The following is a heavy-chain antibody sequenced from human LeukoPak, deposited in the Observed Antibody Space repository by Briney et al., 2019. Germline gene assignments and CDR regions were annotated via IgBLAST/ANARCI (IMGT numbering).Heavy chain of an antibody. D-gene: IGHD1-14*01. CDR1: GGTFSSYT. CDR3: ARSPRNPIQLPYGAL. J-gene: IGHJ6*02. Sequence: ASVKVSCKASGGTFSSYTISWVRQAPGQGLEWMGRIIPILGIENYAQKFQGRVTITADKSTSTAYMELSSLRSGDTAVYYCARSPRNPIQLPYGALWGQGTTVTVSS. V-gene: IGHV1-69*02. CDR2: IIPILGIE.